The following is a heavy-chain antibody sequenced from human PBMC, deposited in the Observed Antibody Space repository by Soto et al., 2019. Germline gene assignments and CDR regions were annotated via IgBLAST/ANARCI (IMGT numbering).Heavy chain of an antibody. V-gene: IGHV4-34*01. J-gene: IGHJ4*02. CDR3: AREPGYSYGYIFDY. CDR2: INHSGST. Sequence: SETLSLTCAVYGGSFSGYYWSWIRQPPGKGLEWIGEINHSGSTNYNPSLKSRVTISVDTSKNQFSLKLSSVTAADTAVYYCAREPGYSYGYIFDYWGQGTLVTVSS. CDR1: GGSFSGYY. D-gene: IGHD5-18*01.